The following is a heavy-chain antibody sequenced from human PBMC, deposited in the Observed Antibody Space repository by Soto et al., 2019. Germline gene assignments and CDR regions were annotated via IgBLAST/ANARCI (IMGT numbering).Heavy chain of an antibody. Sequence: GGSLRLSCAASGFTFSSYGMHWVRQAPGKGLEWVAVISYDGSNKYYADSVKGRFTISRDNSKNTLYLQMNSLRAEDTAVYYCAKSVGYSYGLPFDYWGQGTLVTVS. CDR3: AKSVGYSYGLPFDY. J-gene: IGHJ4*02. V-gene: IGHV3-30*18. CDR1: GFTFSSYG. D-gene: IGHD5-18*01. CDR2: ISYDGSNK.